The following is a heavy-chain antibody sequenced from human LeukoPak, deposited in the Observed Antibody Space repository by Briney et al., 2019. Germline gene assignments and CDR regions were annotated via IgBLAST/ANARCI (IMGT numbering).Heavy chain of an antibody. J-gene: IGHJ1*01. D-gene: IGHD3-22*01. CDR2: ISYDGSNK. V-gene: IGHV3-30*18. CDR3: AKDSPTYYYDSSGLEYFQH. CDR1: GFTFSSYG. Sequence: HAGGSLRLSCAASGFTFSSYGMHWVRQAPGKGLEWVAVISYDGSNKYYADSVKGRFTISRDNSKNTLYLQMNSLRAEDTAVYYCAKDSPTYYYDSSGLEYFQHWGQGTLVTVSS.